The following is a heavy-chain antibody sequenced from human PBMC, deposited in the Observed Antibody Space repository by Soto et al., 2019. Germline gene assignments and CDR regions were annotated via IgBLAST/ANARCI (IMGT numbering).Heavy chain of an antibody. CDR3: ASARWDF. D-gene: IGHD2-15*01. J-gene: IGHJ4*02. CDR1: GGSFNSNY. CDR2: IYHSGST. V-gene: IGHV4-34*01. Sequence: QVQLQQWGAGLLKPSETLSLTCAVSGGSFNSNYWTWIRQPPGKGLEWIGEIYHSGSTNYNPSLKSRVTISADTSKNQFSLKLSSVTAADTAVYFCASARWDFWGQGTLVTVSS.